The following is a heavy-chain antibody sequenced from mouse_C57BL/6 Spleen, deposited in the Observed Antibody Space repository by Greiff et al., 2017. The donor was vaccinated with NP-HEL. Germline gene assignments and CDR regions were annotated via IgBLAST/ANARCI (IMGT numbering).Heavy chain of an antibody. D-gene: IGHD1-1*01. Sequence: EVQLQQSGPELVKPGASVKMSCKASGYTFTDYNMHWVKQSHGKSLEWIGYINPNNGGTSYNQKFKGKATLTVNKSSSTAYMELRSLTSEDSAVYYGARRYYYGSSYEWYFDVWGTGTTVTVSS. V-gene: IGHV1-22*01. J-gene: IGHJ1*03. CDR2: INPNNGGT. CDR3: ARRYYYGSSYEWYFDV. CDR1: GYTFTDYN.